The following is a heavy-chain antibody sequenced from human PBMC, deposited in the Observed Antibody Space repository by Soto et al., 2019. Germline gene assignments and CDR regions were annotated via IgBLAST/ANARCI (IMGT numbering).Heavy chain of an antibody. V-gene: IGHV3-72*01. CDR1: GFTFSDHY. Sequence: GSLRLSCAGSGFTFSDHYMDWVRQAPGKGLEWVGRTRNKAHSYTTEYAASVQGRFTISRHDSKNSLYLQMNSLKTEDTAVYYCVRARAGLLTGYYYGLEVWGQGTTVTVSS. CDR3: VRARAGLLTGYYYGLEV. CDR2: TRNKAHSYTT. J-gene: IGHJ6*02. D-gene: IGHD3-9*01.